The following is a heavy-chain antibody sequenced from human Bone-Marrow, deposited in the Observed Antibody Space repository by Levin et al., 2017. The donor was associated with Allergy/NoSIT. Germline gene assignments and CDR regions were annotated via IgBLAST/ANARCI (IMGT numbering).Heavy chain of an antibody. V-gene: IGHV3-21*01. CDR2: ISNSANYI. J-gene: IGHJ4*02. D-gene: IGHD1-26*01. CDR3: ARVNLIGGMTRGIDD. CDR1: GFTFSSYG. Sequence: GGSLRLSCAVSGFTFSSYGMNWVRQAPGEGLEWVSYISNSANYIDYADSVKGRFTISRDNAKNSLSLQMNSLRAEDTAVYYCARVNLIGGMTRGIDDWGQGTLVAVSS.